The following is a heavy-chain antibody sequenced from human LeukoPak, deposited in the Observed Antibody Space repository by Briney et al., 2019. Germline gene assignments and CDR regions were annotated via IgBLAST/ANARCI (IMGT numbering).Heavy chain of an antibody. D-gene: IGHD2-21*01. J-gene: IGHJ4*02. Sequence: PSQTLSLTCTVSGGSISSGSYYWSWIRQPAGKGLEWIGRIYTSGSTNYNPSLKSRATISVDTSKNQFSLKLSSVTAADTAVYYCAREALFLYYFDYWGQGTLVTVSS. CDR2: IYTSGST. CDR1: GGSISSGSYY. CDR3: AREALFLYYFDY. V-gene: IGHV4-61*02.